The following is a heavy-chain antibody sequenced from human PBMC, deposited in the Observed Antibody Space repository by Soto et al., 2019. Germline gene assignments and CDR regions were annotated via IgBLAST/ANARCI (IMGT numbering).Heavy chain of an antibody. CDR2: TYYRSKWYN. CDR1: GDSVSSNSAA. D-gene: IGHD6-13*01. J-gene: IGHJ6*02. CDR3: ASGWIAAAGTVYYYYGMDV. V-gene: IGHV6-1*01. Sequence: TLSLTCAISGDSVSSNSAAWNWIRQSPSRGHEWLGRTYYRSKWYNDYAVSVKSRITINPDTSKNQFSLQLNSVTPEDTAVYYCASGWIAAAGTVYYYYGMDVWGQGTTVTVSS.